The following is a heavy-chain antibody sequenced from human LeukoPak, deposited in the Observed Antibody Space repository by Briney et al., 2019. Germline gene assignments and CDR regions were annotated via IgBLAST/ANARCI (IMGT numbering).Heavy chain of an antibody. Sequence: GGSLRLSCAASGFTFSSYGMHWVRQAPGKGLEWVAVISYDGSNKYYADSVKSRFTISRDNSKNTLYLQMNSLRAEDTAVYYCAKGRSGWAYYFDYWGQGTLVTVSS. J-gene: IGHJ4*02. CDR3: AKGRSGWAYYFDY. CDR1: GFTFSSYG. D-gene: IGHD6-19*01. V-gene: IGHV3-30*18. CDR2: ISYDGSNK.